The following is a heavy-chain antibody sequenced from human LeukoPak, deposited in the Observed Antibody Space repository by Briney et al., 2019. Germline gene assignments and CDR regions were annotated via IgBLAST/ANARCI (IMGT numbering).Heavy chain of an antibody. CDR2: ISGSSTYI. CDR1: GFTFMSYT. Sequence: GVSLRLSCAASGFTFMSYTMNWIRQAPGKGLEWVASISGSSTYIYYADSVKGRFTISRDSAKDSLYLQMNSLRAEDTAVYYCAREPPSTVLNWFDPWGQGTLVTVSS. CDR3: AREPPSTVLNWFDP. D-gene: IGHD4-17*01. V-gene: IGHV3-21*01. J-gene: IGHJ5*02.